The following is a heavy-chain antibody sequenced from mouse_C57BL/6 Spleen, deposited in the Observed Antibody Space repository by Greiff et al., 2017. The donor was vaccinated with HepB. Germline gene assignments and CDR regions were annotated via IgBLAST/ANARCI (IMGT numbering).Heavy chain of an antibody. CDR3: ARSGGHYYGSRLAY. D-gene: IGHD1-1*01. Sequence: EVQLQQSGPELVKPGASVKISCKASGYTFTDYYMNWVKQSHGKSLEWIGDINPNNGVTSYNQKFKGKATLTVDKSSSTAYMELRSLTSEDSAVYYCARSGGHYYGSRLAYWGQGTLVTVSA. V-gene: IGHV1-26*01. CDR2: INPNNGVT. J-gene: IGHJ3*01. CDR1: GYTFTDYY.